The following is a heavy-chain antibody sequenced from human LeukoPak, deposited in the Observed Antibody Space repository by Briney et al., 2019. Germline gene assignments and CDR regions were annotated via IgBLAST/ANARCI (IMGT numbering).Heavy chain of an antibody. V-gene: IGHV3-53*01. CDR2: IYSAGST. D-gene: IGHD6-19*01. CDR1: GFTVSSNS. Sequence: GGSLRLSCTVSGFTVSSNSMSWVRQAPGKGLEWVSFIYSAGSTHYSDSVKGRFTISIDNSKNTLYLQMNSLRAEDTAVYYCARSSGWYSVDYWGQGTLVTVSS. J-gene: IGHJ4*02. CDR3: ARSSGWYSVDY.